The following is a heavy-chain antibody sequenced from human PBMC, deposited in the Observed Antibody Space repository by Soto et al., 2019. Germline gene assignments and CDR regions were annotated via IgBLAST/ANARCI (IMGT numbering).Heavy chain of an antibody. CDR1: GGTFSNSA. J-gene: IGHJ6*02. CDR2: IMPIFRTP. D-gene: IGHD3-3*02. Sequence: QVQLAQSGAEVKKPGSSVKVSCKASGGTFSNSAISWVRQAPGQGLEWMGGIMPIFRTPDYAQKFQGRVTVTADESTSTAYMELSGLRSDDTAVYYCARDKDRQQLGGNYYYILDVWGQGTTVTVSS. V-gene: IGHV1-69*12. CDR3: ARDKDRQQLGGNYYYILDV.